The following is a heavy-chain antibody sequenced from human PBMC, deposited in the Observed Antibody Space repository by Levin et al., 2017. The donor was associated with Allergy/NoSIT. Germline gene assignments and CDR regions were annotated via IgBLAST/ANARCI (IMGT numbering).Heavy chain of an antibody. D-gene: IGHD2-8*01. CDR2: IDPNSGGT. CDR1: GYTFSGFY. Sequence: ASVKVSCRTSGYTFSGFYLHWVRQAPGQGLEWVGRIDPNSGGTNYAQMFRGRITMTRDTSISTAYTELNSLTSDDTAVYYCARDKQVSADYWGQGTLVTVSS. J-gene: IGHJ4*02. V-gene: IGHV1-2*06. CDR3: ARDKQVSADY.